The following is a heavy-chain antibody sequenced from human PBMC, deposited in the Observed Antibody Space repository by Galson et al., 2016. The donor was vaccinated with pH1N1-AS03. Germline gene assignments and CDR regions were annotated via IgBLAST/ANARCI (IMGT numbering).Heavy chain of an antibody. Sequence: QSGAEVKKPGESLRISCKGSGYSFPSYWVSWVRQMPGKGLEWMGRIDPRDSYTNYSPSFQGHVTVSADKSISTAYLQWSSLKASDTAMYYCARHRELPPYYYGMDVWGQGTTVTVSS. J-gene: IGHJ6*02. CDR3: ARHRELPPYYYGMDV. CDR1: GYSFPSYW. V-gene: IGHV5-10-1*01. CDR2: IDPRDSYT. D-gene: IGHD3-10*01.